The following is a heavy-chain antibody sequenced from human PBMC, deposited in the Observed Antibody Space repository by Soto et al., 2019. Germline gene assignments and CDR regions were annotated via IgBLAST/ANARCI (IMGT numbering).Heavy chain of an antibody. Sequence: QVQLVQSGAEVKKPGASVKVSCKASGYTFTSYAMHWVRQAPGQRLEWMGWINAGNGNTKYSQKFQGRVTITRDTSASTAYMELSSLRSEDTAVYYCARDLHGYGIYFDYWGQGTLVTVSS. D-gene: IGHD2-8*01. CDR3: ARDLHGYGIYFDY. J-gene: IGHJ4*02. CDR2: INAGNGNT. V-gene: IGHV1-3*01. CDR1: GYTFTSYA.